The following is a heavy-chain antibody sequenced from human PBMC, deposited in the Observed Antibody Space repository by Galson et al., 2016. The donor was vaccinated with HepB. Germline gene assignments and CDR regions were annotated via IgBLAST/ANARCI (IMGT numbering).Heavy chain of an antibody. CDR3: AKDRLSGHGDYSWGIFDI. CDR1: GFTFSSYA. D-gene: IGHD4-17*01. Sequence: SLRLSCAASGFTFSSYAMNWVCQAPGKGLQWVSGISGGGVSTHYADSVKGRFTISRDNSKNTLYLQMNSLTTEDTAIYFCAKDRLSGHGDYSWGIFDIWGRGTEVTVSS. V-gene: IGHV3-23*01. J-gene: IGHJ3*02. CDR2: ISGGGVST.